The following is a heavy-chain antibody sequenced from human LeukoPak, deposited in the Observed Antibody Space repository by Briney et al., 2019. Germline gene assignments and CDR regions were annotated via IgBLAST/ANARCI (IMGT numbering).Heavy chain of an antibody. J-gene: IGHJ4*02. CDR3: ARDGPDHDSSGYYQDY. V-gene: IGHV1-69*05. D-gene: IGHD3-22*01. CDR1: GGTFSSYA. CDR2: IIPIFGTA. Sequence: SVKVSCKASGGTFSSYAISWVRQAPGRGLEWMGGIIPIFGTANYAQKLQGRVTMTTDTSTSTAYMGLRSLGSDDTAVYYCARDGPDHDSSGYYQDYWGQGTLVTVSS.